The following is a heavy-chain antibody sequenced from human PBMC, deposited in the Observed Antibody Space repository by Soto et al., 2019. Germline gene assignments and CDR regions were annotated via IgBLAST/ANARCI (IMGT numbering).Heavy chain of an antibody. V-gene: IGHV3-23*01. CDR3: ARCTVDTIVTSRGCHYLDP. J-gene: IGHJ5*02. CDR2: VSGSGGTT. CDR1: GFTFSSSA. D-gene: IGHD5-18*01. Sequence: EVQLLDSGGGLVQPGGSLRLSCAASGFTFSSSAMSWVRQAPGKGLEWVSAVSGSGGTTYYADSVRGRFTISRDNSKNTLYLQMNSLRAEDTAIYFCARCTVDTIVTSRGCHYLDPWGQGTLVTVSS.